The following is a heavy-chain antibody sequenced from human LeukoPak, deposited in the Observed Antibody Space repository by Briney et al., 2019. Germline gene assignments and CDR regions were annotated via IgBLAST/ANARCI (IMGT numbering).Heavy chain of an antibody. D-gene: IGHD5-24*01. V-gene: IGHV3-7*01. CDR1: GFTFSSYR. Sequence: GGSLRLSCAASGFTFSSYRMSWVRQAPGKGLEWVANIKQDGSEKYYVDSVKGRFTISRDNAKNSLYLQMNSLRAEDTAVYYCAAERWLQLGDAFDIWGQGTMVTVSS. CDR2: IKQDGSEK. J-gene: IGHJ3*02. CDR3: AAERWLQLGDAFDI.